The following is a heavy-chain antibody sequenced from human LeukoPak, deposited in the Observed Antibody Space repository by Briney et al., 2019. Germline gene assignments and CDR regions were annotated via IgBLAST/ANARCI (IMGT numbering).Heavy chain of an antibody. D-gene: IGHD6-13*01. Sequence: PSETLSLTCTVSGGSISSGDYYWSWIRQPPGKGLEWIGYIYYSGSTNYNPSLKSRVTISVDTSKNQFSLKLISVTAADTAVCYCARGSTMGYSSSWYKWGQGALVTVSS. CDR3: ARGSTMGYSSSWYK. CDR2: IYYSGST. CDR1: GGSISSGDYY. V-gene: IGHV4-61*08. J-gene: IGHJ4*02.